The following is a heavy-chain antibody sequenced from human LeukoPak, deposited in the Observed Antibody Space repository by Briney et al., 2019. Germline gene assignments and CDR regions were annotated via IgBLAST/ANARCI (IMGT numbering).Heavy chain of an antibody. D-gene: IGHD5-18*01. CDR3: ARDTGGGYSCYDC. CDR2: TKQNGSEK. J-gene: IGHJ4*02. V-gene: IGHV3-7*01. Sequence: GGSLRLSCAASGFTFSSYWMTWIRQAPGKGLEWVANTKQNGSEKYYVDPVKGRFTISGDNAKNSLYLQMNSLRAEDTAVYYCARDTGGGYSCYDCWGQGTLVTVSS. CDR1: GFTFSSYW.